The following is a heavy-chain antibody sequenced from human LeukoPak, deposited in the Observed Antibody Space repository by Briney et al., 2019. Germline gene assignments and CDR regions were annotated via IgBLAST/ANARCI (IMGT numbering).Heavy chain of an antibody. D-gene: IGHD5-18*01. J-gene: IGHJ4*02. CDR3: ATQRGYSYGYDGRAYYFDY. V-gene: IGHV1-24*01. CDR1: GYTLTELS. Sequence: ASVKVSCKVSGYTLTELSMRWVRQAPGKGLEWMGGFDPEDGETIYAQKFQGRVTMTEDTSTDTAYMELSSLRSEDTAVYYCATQRGYSYGYDGRAYYFDYWGQGTLVTVSS. CDR2: FDPEDGET.